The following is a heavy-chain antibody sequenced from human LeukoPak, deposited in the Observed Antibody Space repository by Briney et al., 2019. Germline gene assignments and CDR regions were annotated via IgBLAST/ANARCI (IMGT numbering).Heavy chain of an antibody. CDR3: ARGGIAVAGTPISLDY. V-gene: IGHV1-2*02. CDR1: GYTFTGYY. J-gene: IGHJ4*02. Sequence: GGSLRLSCAASGYTFTGYYMHWVRQAPGQGLEWMGWINPNSGGTNYAQKFQGRVTMTRDTSISTAYMELSRLRSDDTAVYYCARGGIAVAGTPISLDYWGQGTLVTVSS. CDR2: INPNSGGT. D-gene: IGHD6-19*01.